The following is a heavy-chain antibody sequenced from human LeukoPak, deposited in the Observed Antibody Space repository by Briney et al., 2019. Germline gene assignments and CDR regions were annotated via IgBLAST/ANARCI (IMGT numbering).Heavy chain of an antibody. J-gene: IGHJ6*02. Sequence: SETLSLTCAVSGGSISSGSDSWTWIRQPPGKGLEWIGYFYHSGSTYYNPSLESRVTISVDRSKNQFSLKLTSVTTADTAVYYCASTRGDYYYGMDVWGQGTTVTVSS. CDR3: ASTRGDYYYGMDV. CDR1: GGSISSGSDS. CDR2: FYHSGST. D-gene: IGHD3-10*01. V-gene: IGHV4-30-2*01.